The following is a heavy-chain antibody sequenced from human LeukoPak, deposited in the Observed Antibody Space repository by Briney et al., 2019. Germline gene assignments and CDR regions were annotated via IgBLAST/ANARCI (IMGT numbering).Heavy chain of an antibody. J-gene: IGHJ6*04. V-gene: IGHV3-23*01. CDR2: FSVTGHRT. Sequence: GGSLRLSCVVSGFSLNNDAISWVRQAPGKGLEWISGFSVTGHRTYYADSVKGRFTISREVSRDTLYLQMNSLRVDDTAVYYCVKGNGYSWGKGTTVSVSS. D-gene: IGHD6-13*01. CDR3: VKGNGYS. CDR1: GFSLNNDA.